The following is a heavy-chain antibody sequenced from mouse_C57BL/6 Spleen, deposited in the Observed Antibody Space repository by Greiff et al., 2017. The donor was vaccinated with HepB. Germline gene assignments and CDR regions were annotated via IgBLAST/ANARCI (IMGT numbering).Heavy chain of an antibody. CDR2: IDPETGGT. Sequence: VQRVESGAELVRPGASVTLSCKASGYTFTDYEMHWVKQTPVHGLEWIGAIDPETGGTAYNQKFKGKATLTADKSSSTAYMELRSLTSEDSAVYYCTRAYCGSSEAMDYWGQGTSVTVSS. J-gene: IGHJ4*01. V-gene: IGHV1-15*01. D-gene: IGHD1-1*01. CDR1: GYTFTDYE. CDR3: TRAYCGSSEAMDY.